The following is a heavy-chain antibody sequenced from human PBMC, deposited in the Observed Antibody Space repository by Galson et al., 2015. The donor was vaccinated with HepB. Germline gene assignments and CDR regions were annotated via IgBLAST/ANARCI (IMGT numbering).Heavy chain of an antibody. J-gene: IGHJ4*02. CDR3: TTDPSYFYGDYDY. V-gene: IGHV3-15*07. CDR1: GFTFSNAW. CDR2: IKSKTDGGTT. D-gene: IGHD4-17*01. Sequence: SLRLSCAASGFTFSNAWMNWVRQAPGKGLEWVGRIKSKTDGGTTDYAAPVKGRFTISRDDSKNTLYLQMNSLKTEDTAVYYCTTDPSYFYGDYDYWGQGTLVTVSS.